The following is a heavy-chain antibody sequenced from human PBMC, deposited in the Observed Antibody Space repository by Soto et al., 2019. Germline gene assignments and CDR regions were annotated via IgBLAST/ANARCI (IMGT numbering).Heavy chain of an antibody. J-gene: IGHJ6*02. CDR3: ASTRLHCSGGSCYYYGMDV. V-gene: IGHV4-39*01. Sequence: QLQLQESGPGLVKPSETLSLTCTVSGGSISSSSYYWGWIRQPPGKGLEWIGSIYYSGSTYYNPSLKSRVTISVDTSKNQFTLKLSSVTAADTAVYYCASTRLHCSGGSCYYYGMDVWGQGTTVTGSS. CDR1: GGSISSSSYY. CDR2: IYYSGST. D-gene: IGHD2-15*01.